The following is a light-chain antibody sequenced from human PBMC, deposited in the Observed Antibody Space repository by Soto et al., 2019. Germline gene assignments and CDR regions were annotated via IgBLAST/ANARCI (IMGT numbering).Light chain of an antibody. CDR1: SSDVGGYNY. CDR3: SSSTSSSTWL. V-gene: IGLV2-14*03. Sequence: QSALTQPASVSGSPGQSITISCTGSSSDVGGYNYVSWYQLHPGKAPKLMIYGVSNRPSGISNRFSGSKSDNTASLTISGLQAEDEADYYCSSSTSSSTWLFGGGTKLTVL. J-gene: IGLJ3*02. CDR2: GVS.